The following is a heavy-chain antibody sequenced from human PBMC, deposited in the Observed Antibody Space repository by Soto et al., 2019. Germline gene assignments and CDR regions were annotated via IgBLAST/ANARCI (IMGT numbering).Heavy chain of an antibody. J-gene: IGHJ6*02. V-gene: IGHV1-18*01. Sequence: QVQLVQSGAEVKKPGASVKVSCKASGYTFTSYGISWVRQAPGQGLEWMGWISAYNGNTNYAQKLQGRVTMTTDTSTSTGYRELRSLRSEDRAVDCWARETPPMDVWGQGATVTFSS. CDR2: ISAYNGNT. CDR3: ARETPPMDV. CDR1: GYTFTSYG.